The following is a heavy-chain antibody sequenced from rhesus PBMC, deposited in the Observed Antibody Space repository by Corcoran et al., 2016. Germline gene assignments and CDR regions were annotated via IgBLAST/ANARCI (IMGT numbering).Heavy chain of an antibody. CDR3: ARDTATVKYDY. D-gene: IGHD5-12*01. J-gene: IGHJ4*01. V-gene: IGHV4-127*01. Sequence: QVQLQESGPGLVKPSETLSLTCAVSCYSISSGYGWSWLRQPPGKGLEWIGYIGGSRESTKYNPSLKSRVTISKDTSKNQFSLKLSAVTAADTAVYYCARDTATVKYDYWGQGVLVTVAS. CDR2: IGGSREST. CDR1: CYSISSGYG.